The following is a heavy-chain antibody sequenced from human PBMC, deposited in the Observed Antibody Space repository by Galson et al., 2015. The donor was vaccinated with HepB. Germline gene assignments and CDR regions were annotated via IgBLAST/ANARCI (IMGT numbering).Heavy chain of an antibody. CDR1: GFTFSSYG. D-gene: IGHD2-8*02. V-gene: IGHV3-30*18. J-gene: IGHJ4*02. Sequence: SLRLSCAASGFTFSSYGMHWVRQAPGKGLEWVAVISYDGSNKNYADSVKGRLTISRDNSRNTLYVQMNSLRAEDTAVYYCAKDPGRVAAVAQGTEHFDYWGQGTLVTVSS. CDR2: ISYDGSNK. CDR3: AKDPGRVAAVAQGTEHFDY.